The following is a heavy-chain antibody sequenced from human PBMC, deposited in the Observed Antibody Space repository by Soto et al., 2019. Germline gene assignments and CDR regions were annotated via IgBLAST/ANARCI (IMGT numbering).Heavy chain of an antibody. CDR3: ARGRGSSITMVRGVTNWFDP. Sequence: SETLSLTCSVSGGSISSGDYYWSWIRQPPGKGLEWIGYIYYSGSTYYNPSLKSRVTISVDTSKNQFSLKLSSVAAADTAVYYCARGRGSSITMVRGVTNWFDPWGQGTLVTVSS. CDR1: GGSISSGDYY. CDR2: IYYSGST. J-gene: IGHJ5*02. D-gene: IGHD3-10*01. V-gene: IGHV4-30-4*01.